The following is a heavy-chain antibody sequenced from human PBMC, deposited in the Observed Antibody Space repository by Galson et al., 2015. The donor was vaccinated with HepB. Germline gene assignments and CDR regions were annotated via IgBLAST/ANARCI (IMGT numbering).Heavy chain of an antibody. CDR2: INPSGAIT. CDR3: ARGENVFDV. V-gene: IGHV1-46*01. Sequence: SVKVSCKASGYTFTNFGISWVRQAPGQGLEWMGIINPSGAITSYAQKFQGRVSMTRDTSTSTVYMELSSLRSEDTAVYYCARGENVFDVWGQGTMVTVSS. CDR1: GYTFTNFG. J-gene: IGHJ3*01.